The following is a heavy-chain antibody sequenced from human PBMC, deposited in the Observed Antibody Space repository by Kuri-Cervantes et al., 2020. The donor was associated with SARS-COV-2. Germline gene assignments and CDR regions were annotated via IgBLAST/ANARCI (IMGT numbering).Heavy chain of an antibody. Sequence: GSLRLSCTVSGGSISSSYWSWIRQPPGKGLEWIGYIYYSGSVSYNPSLMSRVTISVDTSKNQFSLRLTSVSAADTAVYYCTRALSYTGYSGSYNWFDPWGQGTLVTVSS. D-gene: IGHD1-26*01. J-gene: IGHJ5*02. CDR1: GGSISSSY. CDR3: TRALSYTGYSGSYNWFDP. V-gene: IGHV4-59*01. CDR2: IYYSGSV.